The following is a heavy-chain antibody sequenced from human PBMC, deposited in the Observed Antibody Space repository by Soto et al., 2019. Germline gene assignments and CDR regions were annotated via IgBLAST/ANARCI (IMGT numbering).Heavy chain of an antibody. V-gene: IGHV1-18*01. D-gene: IGHD2-15*01. CDR3: ARGEVSPIARWYCSGGSCYRMGRNDYYYMDV. Sequence: ASVKVSCKASGYTFTSYGISWVRQAPGQGLEWMGWISAYNGNTNYAQKLQGRVTMTTDTSTSTAYMELRSLRSDDTAVYYCARGEVSPIARWYCSGGSCYRMGRNDYYYMDVWGKGTTVTVSS. CDR1: GYTFTSYG. CDR2: ISAYNGNT. J-gene: IGHJ6*03.